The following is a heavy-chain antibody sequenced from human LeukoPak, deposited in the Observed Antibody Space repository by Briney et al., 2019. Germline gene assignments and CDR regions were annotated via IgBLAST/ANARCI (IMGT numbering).Heavy chain of an antibody. J-gene: IGHJ4*02. D-gene: IGHD5-12*01. CDR3: AKDIVATIPGYYFDY. V-gene: IGHV3-23*01. Sequence: PGASLRLSCAASGFTFSSYAMSWVRQAPGKGLEWVSAISGSGGSTYYADSVKSRFTISRDNSKNTLYLQMNSLRAEDTAVYYCAKDIVATIPGYYFDYWGQGTLVTVSS. CDR2: ISGSGGST. CDR1: GFTFSSYA.